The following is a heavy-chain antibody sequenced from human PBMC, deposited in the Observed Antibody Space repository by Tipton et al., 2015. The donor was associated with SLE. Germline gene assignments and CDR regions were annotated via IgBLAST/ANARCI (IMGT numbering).Heavy chain of an antibody. Sequence: TLSLTCAVYGGPFSDHYWRWTWIRQPQPPGKGLEWIGEIDRRGNTKYNPSLKSRVAISVDTSRNQFSLRLSSVTAADTAVYYCARRAGGTYYDWYFDLWGRGTLVTVSS. CDR3: ARRAGGTYYDWYFDL. CDR1: GGPFSDHY. V-gene: IGHV4-34*01. D-gene: IGHD1-26*01. J-gene: IGHJ2*01. CDR2: IDRRGNT.